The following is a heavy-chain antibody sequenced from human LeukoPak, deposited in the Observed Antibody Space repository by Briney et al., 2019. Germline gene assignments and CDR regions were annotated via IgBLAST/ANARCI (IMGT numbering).Heavy chain of an antibody. CDR1: GYTFTSYG. CDR2: ISAYNGST. J-gene: IGHJ4*02. D-gene: IGHD3-22*01. CDR3: ARAYYYDSSGYYYGESFDY. Sequence: GASVKVSCKASGYTFTSYGISWVRQAPGQGLEWMGWISAYNGSTNYAQKLQGRVTMTTDTSTSTAYMELRSLRSDDTAVYYCARAYYYDSSGYYYGESFDYWGQGTLVTVSS. V-gene: IGHV1-18*01.